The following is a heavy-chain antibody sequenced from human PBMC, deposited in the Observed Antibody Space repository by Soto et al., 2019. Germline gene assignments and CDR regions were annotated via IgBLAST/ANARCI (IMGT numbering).Heavy chain of an antibody. D-gene: IGHD6-6*01. Sequence: LGESLKISCKGSGYSFTSYWIGWVRQMPGKGLEWMGIIYPGDSDTRYSPSFQGQVTISADKSISTAYLQWSSLKASDTAMYYCARGFRVYSSSSGWFDPWGQGTLVTVSS. V-gene: IGHV5-51*01. CDR3: ARGFRVYSSSSGWFDP. J-gene: IGHJ5*02. CDR1: GYSFTSYW. CDR2: IYPGDSDT.